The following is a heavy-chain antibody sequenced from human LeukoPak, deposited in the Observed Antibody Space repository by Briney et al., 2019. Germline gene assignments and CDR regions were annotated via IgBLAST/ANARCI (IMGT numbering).Heavy chain of an antibody. CDR2: INHSGST. D-gene: IGHD1-14*01. CDR1: GESFSGYY. V-gene: IGHV4-34*01. Sequence: PSETLSLTCAVYGESFSGYYWSWIRQPPGKGLEWIGEINHSGSTNYNPSLKSRVTISVDTSKNQFSLKLSSVTAADTAVYYCARVRRGNDYWGQGALVTVSS. J-gene: IGHJ4*02. CDR3: ARVRRGNDY.